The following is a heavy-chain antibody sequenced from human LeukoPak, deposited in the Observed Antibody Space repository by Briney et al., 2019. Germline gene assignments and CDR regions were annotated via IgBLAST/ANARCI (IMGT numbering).Heavy chain of an antibody. Sequence: PSETLSLTCAVHGGSFSNYYWSWIRQPPGKGLEWIGEINDSGRINYNPSLMSRVTVSVDTSKNQFSLRLTSVTATDTAVYYCARRWNYGRNYYIDVWGNGATVSVSS. CDR1: GGSFSNYY. D-gene: IGHD1-7*01. J-gene: IGHJ6*03. V-gene: IGHV4-34*01. CDR2: INDSGRI. CDR3: ARRWNYGRNYYIDV.